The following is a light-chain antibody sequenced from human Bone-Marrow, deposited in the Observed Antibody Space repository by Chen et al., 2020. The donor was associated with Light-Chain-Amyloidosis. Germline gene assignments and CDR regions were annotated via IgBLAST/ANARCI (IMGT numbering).Light chain of an antibody. CDR3: QQRSNRPPLFT. J-gene: IGKJ3*01. CDR1: QSVSSY. Sequence: EIVLTQSPATLSLSPGERATLSCRASQSVSSYLAWYQQKPGQAPRLLIYDASNRATGIPARFSGSESGTDFTLTISRLEPEDFAVYYCQQRSNRPPLFTFGPGTKVDIK. CDR2: DAS. V-gene: IGKV3-11*01.